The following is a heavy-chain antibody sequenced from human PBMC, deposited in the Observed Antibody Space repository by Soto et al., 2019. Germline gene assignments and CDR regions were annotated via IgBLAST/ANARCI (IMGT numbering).Heavy chain of an antibody. CDR2: FDPEDGET. CDR3: ATNAPRYGYFDYYGMDV. J-gene: IGHJ6*02. Sequence: QVQLVQSGAEVKKPGASVKVSCKVSGYTLTELSMHWVRQAPGKGLEWMGGFDPEDGETIYAQKFQGRVTMTEDTSTETAYMELSSLRSEDTAVYYCATNAPRYGYFDYYGMDVWGQGTTVTVSS. D-gene: IGHD1-1*01. V-gene: IGHV1-24*01. CDR1: GYTLTELS.